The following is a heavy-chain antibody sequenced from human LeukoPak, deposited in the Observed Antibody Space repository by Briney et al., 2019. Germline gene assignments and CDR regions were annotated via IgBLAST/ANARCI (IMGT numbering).Heavy chain of an antibody. V-gene: IGHV3-30*02. CDR3: AKHLFWFGEFSNFDY. D-gene: IGHD3-10*01. CDR2: IRYDGSNK. CDR1: GFTFSSYG. Sequence: PGGSLRLSCAASGFTFSSYGMHWVRQAPGKGLEWVAFIRYDGSNKYYADSVKGRFTISRDNSKNTLYLQMNSLRAEDTAVYYCAKHLFWFGEFSNFDYWGQGTPVTVSS. J-gene: IGHJ4*02.